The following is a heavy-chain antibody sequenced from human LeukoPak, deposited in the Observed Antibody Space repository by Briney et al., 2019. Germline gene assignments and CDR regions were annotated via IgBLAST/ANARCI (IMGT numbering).Heavy chain of an antibody. CDR3: AKEEWLLAVYFDY. D-gene: IGHD3-3*01. Sequence: GGSLTLSCAASGFTFSNYAMSWVRQAPGKGLEWVSTISGSGVSTYYADSVKGQSTISRDNSKNTLYLQMNSLRAEDTAVYYCAKEEWLLAVYFDYWGQGTLVTVSS. J-gene: IGHJ4*02. CDR1: GFTFSNYA. V-gene: IGHV3-23*01. CDR2: ISGSGVST.